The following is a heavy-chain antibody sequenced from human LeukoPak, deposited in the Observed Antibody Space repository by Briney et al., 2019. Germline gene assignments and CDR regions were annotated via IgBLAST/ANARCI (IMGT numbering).Heavy chain of an antibody. V-gene: IGHV1-69*05. J-gene: IGHJ3*02. CDR1: GGTFSSYA. D-gene: IGHD2-2*01. CDR3: ARAGYCSSISCHHDAFDI. Sequence: SVKLCCNASGGTFSSYAYSWVRKAPGPGLEWMGVIIPIFGTANYAQKFQCRVTTTTDESTSTAYMELSSPTCEATAVYYCARAGYCSSISCHHDAFDISGEGTTVSVSS. CDR2: IIPIFGTA.